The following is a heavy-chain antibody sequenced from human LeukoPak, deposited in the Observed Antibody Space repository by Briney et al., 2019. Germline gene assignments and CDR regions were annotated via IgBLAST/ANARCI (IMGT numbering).Heavy chain of an antibody. D-gene: IGHD6-19*01. J-gene: IGHJ4*02. CDR3: ARGRSNPWLGFGY. Sequence: SETLSLTCAVYGGSFSGYYWSWIRQPPGKGLEWIGEINHSGSTNYNPSLKSRVTISVDTSKNQFSLKLSSVTAADTAVYYCARGRSNPWLGFGYWGQGTLVTVSS. CDR1: GGSFSGYY. CDR2: INHSGST. V-gene: IGHV4-34*01.